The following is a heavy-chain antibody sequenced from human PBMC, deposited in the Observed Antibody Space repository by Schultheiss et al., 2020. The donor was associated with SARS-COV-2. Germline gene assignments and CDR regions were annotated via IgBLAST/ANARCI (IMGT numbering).Heavy chain of an antibody. J-gene: IGHJ4*02. D-gene: IGHD2-2*01. CDR2: ISAYNGNT. Sequence: GESLKISCKASGYTFTSYGISWVRQAPGQGLEWMGWISAYNGNTNYAQKLQGRVTMTTDTSTSTAYMELRSLRSDDTAVYYCASSSYCSSTSCYFYWGQGTLVTVSS. CDR3: ASSSYCSSTSCYFY. CDR1: GYTFTSYG. V-gene: IGHV1-18*01.